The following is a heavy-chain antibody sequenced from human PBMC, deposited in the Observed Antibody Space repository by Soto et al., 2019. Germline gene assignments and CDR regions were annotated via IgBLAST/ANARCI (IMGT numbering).Heavy chain of an antibody. CDR2: ISSSGSTI. CDR3: ARDPRDTAMGTYLNWFDP. D-gene: IGHD5-18*01. V-gene: IGHV3-11*01. CDR1: GFTFSDDY. J-gene: IGHJ5*02. Sequence: GGSLRLSCAASGFTFSDDYMSWIRQAPGKGLEWVSYISSSGSTIYYADSVKGRFTISRDNAKNSLYLQMNSLRAEDTAVYYCARDPRDTAMGTYLNWFDPWGQGTLVTVSS.